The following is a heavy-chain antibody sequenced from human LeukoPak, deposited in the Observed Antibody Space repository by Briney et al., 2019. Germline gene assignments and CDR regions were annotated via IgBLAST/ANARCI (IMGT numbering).Heavy chain of an antibody. Sequence: ASVKVSCKASGYTFTSYGISWVRQAPGQGLEWMGWISAYNGNTNYAQKLQGRVTMTTDTSTSTAYMELRSLRSDDTAVYYCARDRDIVVVPAVLTNSFDHDNYYYYYYGMDVWGQGTTVTVSS. CDR2: ISAYNGNT. CDR1: GYTFTSYG. D-gene: IGHD2-2*01. V-gene: IGHV1-18*01. J-gene: IGHJ6*02. CDR3: ARDRDIVVVPAVLTNSFDHDNYYYYYYGMDV.